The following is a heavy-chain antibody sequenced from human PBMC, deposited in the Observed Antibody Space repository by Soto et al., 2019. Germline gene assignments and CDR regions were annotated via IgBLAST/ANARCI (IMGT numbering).Heavy chain of an antibody. CDR2: IYWDDDK. D-gene: IGHD6-19*01. V-gene: IGHV2-5*02. Sequence: QITLKESGPTLVKATQTLTLTCTFSGFSVSAYGVGVGWIRQPPGEALEWLALIYWDDDKRYNPSLKNRLTITKDTSKSLVVLIMPYMGPMDTATYYCAHRDTVGSSGWSEGLFDHWGQGNMVTVSS. J-gene: IGHJ4*02. CDR1: GFSVSAYGVG. CDR3: AHRDTVGSSGWSEGLFDH.